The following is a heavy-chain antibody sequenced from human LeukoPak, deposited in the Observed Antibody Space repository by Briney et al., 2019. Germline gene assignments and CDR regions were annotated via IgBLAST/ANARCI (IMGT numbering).Heavy chain of an antibody. J-gene: IGHJ4*02. CDR1: GYTFTSYD. V-gene: IGHV1-8*01. CDR2: MNPNSGNT. D-gene: IGHD6-13*01. Sequence: ASVKVSCKASGYTFTSYDINWVRQATGQGLEWMRWMNPNSGNTGYAQKFQGRVTMTRNTSISTAYMELSSLRSEDTAVYYCARGVGSSWSYYFDYWGQGTLVTVSS. CDR3: ARGVGSSWSYYFDY.